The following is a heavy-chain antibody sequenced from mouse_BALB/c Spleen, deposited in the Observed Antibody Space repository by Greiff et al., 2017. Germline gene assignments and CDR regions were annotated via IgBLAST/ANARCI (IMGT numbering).Heavy chain of an antibody. J-gene: IGHJ4*01. D-gene: IGHD1-1*01. V-gene: IGHV1S81*02. CDR3: TREERSYYGSSYVYPMDD. Sequence: QVQLQQSGAELVKPGASVKLSCKASGYTFTSYYMYWVKQRPGQGLEWIGELNPSNGGTNFNEKFKSKATLTVDKSSSTAYMQLSSLTSGDSAVYYCTREERSYYGSSYVYPMDDWGQGTSVTVSS. CDR1: GYTFTSYY. CDR2: LNPSNGGT.